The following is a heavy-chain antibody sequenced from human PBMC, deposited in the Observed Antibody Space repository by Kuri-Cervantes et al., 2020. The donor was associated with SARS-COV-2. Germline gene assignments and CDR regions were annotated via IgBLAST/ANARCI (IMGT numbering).Heavy chain of an antibody. Sequence: SETLSLTCTVSGGSISSGDYYWSWIRQPPGKGLEWIGYIYYSGSTYYNPSLKSRVTKSVDTSKNQFSLKLSSVTAADTAVYYCASIKSYYYYMDVWGKGTTVTVSS. J-gene: IGHJ6*03. CDR1: GGSISSGDYY. V-gene: IGHV4-30-4*08. CDR3: ASIKSYYYYMDV. CDR2: IYYSGST.